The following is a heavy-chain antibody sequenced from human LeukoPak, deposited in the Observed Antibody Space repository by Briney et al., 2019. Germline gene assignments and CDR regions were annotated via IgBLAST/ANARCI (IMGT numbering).Heavy chain of an antibody. Sequence: ASVKVSCKASGGTFSSYAISWVRQAPGQGRDWMGWINPNSGGTNYAQKFQGRVTMTRDKSITTAYMELSSLRSDDTAVYYCARGIRVPGRYWGQGTLVTVSS. CDR2: INPNSGGT. D-gene: IGHD6-19*01. CDR3: ARGIRVPGRY. J-gene: IGHJ4*02. CDR1: GGTFSSYA. V-gene: IGHV1-2*02.